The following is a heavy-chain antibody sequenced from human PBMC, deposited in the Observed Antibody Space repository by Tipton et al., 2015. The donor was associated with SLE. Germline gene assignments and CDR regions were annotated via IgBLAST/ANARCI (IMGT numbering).Heavy chain of an antibody. CDR3: ASGRCDGDCSKKYFYSYTMDV. D-gene: IGHD2-21*01. J-gene: IGHJ6*02. CDR2: IYHSGST. CDR1: GGSISSSSSYY. Sequence: GLVKPSETLSLTCAVYGGSISSSSSYYWAWIRQPPGKGVEWIGEIYHSGSTKYNPSLKSRATISVDTSKNQFSLTLSSVTAADTAVYFCASGRCDGDCSKKYFYSYTMDVWGQGTTVIVSS. V-gene: IGHV4-39*07.